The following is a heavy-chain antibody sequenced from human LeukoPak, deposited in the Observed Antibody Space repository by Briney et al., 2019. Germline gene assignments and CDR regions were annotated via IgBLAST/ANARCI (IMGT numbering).Heavy chain of an antibody. CDR3: AREQPYYDILTGYTPYYYYGMDV. D-gene: IGHD3-9*01. CDR2: INPNSGGT. J-gene: IGHJ6*02. Sequence: AASVKVSCKASGYTFTGYYMHWVRQAPGQGPEWMGWINPNSGGTNYAQKLQGRVTMTTDTSTSTAYMELRSLRSDDTAVYYCAREQPYYDILTGYTPYYYYGMDVWGQGTTVTVSS. CDR1: GYTFTGYY. V-gene: IGHV1-2*02.